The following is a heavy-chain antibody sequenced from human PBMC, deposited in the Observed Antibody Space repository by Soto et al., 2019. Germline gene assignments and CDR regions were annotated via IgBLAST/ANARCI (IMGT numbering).Heavy chain of an antibody. CDR1: GGSFSGDY. J-gene: IGHJ4*02. V-gene: IGHV4-34*01. Sequence: NPSETLSLTCAVYGGSFSGDYWSWIRRPPGKGLEWIGEINHSGSTNYNPSLKRRVTISVATSKNQFSLKLSSVTAADTAVYYCARCDSNYCSGSYRHGGVGDWGPGTLVTVPS. CDR3: ARCDSNYCSGSYRHGGVGD. D-gene: IGHD3-10*02. CDR2: INHSGST.